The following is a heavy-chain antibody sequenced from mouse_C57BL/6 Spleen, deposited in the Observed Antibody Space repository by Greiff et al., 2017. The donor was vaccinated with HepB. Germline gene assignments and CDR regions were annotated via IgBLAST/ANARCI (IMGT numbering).Heavy chain of an antibody. Sequence: QVHVKQSGAELVRPGASVTLSCKASGYTFTDYEMHWVKQTPVHGLEWIGAIDPETGGTAYNQKFKGKAILTADKSSSTAYMELRSLTSEDSAVYYCTRCLDGYYYMDYWGQGTSVTVSS. D-gene: IGHD2-3*01. CDR2: IDPETGGT. CDR3: TRCLDGYYYMDY. CDR1: GYTFTDYE. V-gene: IGHV1-15*01. J-gene: IGHJ4*01.